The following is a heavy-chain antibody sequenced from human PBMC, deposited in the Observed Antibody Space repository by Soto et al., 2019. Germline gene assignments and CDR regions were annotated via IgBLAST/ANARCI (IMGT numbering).Heavy chain of an antibody. CDR1: GFSFDVYA. Sequence: EVRLSQSGGGLVQPGGSLRLSCVAAGFSFDVYAMSWVRQAPGKGLEWVSVISGGGSTYYSDSVKGRFTVSRDTSKNTLYLQMDSLRAEDTARYYCAKDSSRKVVVVLAGVFDVWGQGTMVTVSP. CDR2: ISGGGST. D-gene: IGHD2-21*01. J-gene: IGHJ3*01. CDR3: AKDSSRKVVVVLAGVFDV. V-gene: IGHV3-23*01.